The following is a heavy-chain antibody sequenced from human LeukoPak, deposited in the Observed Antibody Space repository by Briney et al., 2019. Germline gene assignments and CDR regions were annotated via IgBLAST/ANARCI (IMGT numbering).Heavy chain of an antibody. J-gene: IGHJ4*02. V-gene: IGHV3-43*02. Sequence: GGSLRLSCAASGFTFDDYAMHWVRQAPGKGLEWVSLISGDGGSTYYADSVKGRFTISRDSSKNSLYLQMNSLRTEDTALYYCAKAVYDFWSGYYTDYWGQGTLVTVSS. CDR1: GFTFDDYA. D-gene: IGHD3-3*01. CDR2: ISGDGGST. CDR3: AKAVYDFWSGYYTDY.